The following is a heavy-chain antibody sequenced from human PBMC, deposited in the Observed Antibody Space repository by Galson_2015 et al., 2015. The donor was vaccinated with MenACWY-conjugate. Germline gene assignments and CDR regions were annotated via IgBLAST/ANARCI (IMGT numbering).Heavy chain of an antibody. CDR3: ARGIYAGTRTYYYMDI. Sequence: SLRLSCAASGFTFSTCAMHWVRQAPGKGLEWVAVISKDGTNQHYADSVKGRFTIARDNSKNTVYLQMNSLTAEDTAIFYCARGIYAGTRTYYYMDIWGKGTTVTV. V-gene: IGHV3-30*01. CDR2: ISKDGTNQ. D-gene: IGHD6-13*01. CDR1: GFTFSTCA. J-gene: IGHJ6*03.